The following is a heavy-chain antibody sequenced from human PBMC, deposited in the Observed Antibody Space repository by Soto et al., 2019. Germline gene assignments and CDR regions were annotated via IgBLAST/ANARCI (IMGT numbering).Heavy chain of an antibody. CDR1: GYTFTRSG. D-gene: IGHD3-3*01. Sequence: ASVKVSCKASGYTFTRSGISWGRQAPGQGLEWLGWINPDNGNTNYAQHLQGRVSLTTDTSTSTAYMDLRSLRSDDTAVYYCARHQGITTFGVYSMYYYGMDVWGQ. CDR3: ARHQGITTFGVYSMYYYGMDV. CDR2: INPDNGNT. J-gene: IGHJ6*02. V-gene: IGHV1-18*01.